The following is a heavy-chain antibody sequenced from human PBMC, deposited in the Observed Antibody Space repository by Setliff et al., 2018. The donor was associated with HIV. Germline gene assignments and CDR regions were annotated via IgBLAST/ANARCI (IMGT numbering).Heavy chain of an antibody. CDR3: ATVRGYYYDSSGQEYFQY. D-gene: IGHD3-22*01. CDR1: GYTFTSYG. J-gene: IGHJ1*01. CDR2: ISAYNGNT. V-gene: IGHV1-18*01. Sequence: ASVKVSCKASGYTFTSYGISWVRQAPGQGLEWMGWISAYNGNTNYAQKLQGRVTMTTDTSTSTAYMELRSLRSEDTAEYYCATVRGYYYDSSGQEYFQYWGQGTRVTVSS.